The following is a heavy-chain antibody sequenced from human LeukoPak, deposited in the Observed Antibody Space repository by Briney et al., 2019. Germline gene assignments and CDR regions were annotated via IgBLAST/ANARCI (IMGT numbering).Heavy chain of an antibody. CDR1: GFTFSDCY. Sequence: PGGSLRLSCAASGFTFSDCYMSWIRQAPGKGPEWVSSITRGRTTYYADSVKGRFTISNDNAKKSLYLQMNSLRAEDTAVYYCARARRPKWERDGYTSKESAFDIWGQGTMVTVSS. V-gene: IGHV3-69-1*01. D-gene: IGHD5-24*01. CDR2: ITRGRTT. CDR3: ARARRPKWERDGYTSKESAFDI. J-gene: IGHJ3*02.